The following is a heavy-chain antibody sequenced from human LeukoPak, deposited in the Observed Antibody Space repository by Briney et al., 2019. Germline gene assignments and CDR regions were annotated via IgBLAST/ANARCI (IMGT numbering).Heavy chain of an antibody. CDR2: ISVYNGNT. J-gene: IGHJ6*02. CDR1: GYTFTSYG. Sequence: ASVKVSRKASGYTFTSYGISWVRQAPGQGPEWMGWISVYNGNTNYAQRLQGRVTMTTDTSTSTAYMELRSLRSDDTAVYYCARGYCSGGRCYDILNYQYGMDVWGQGTTVTVSS. V-gene: IGHV1-18*01. D-gene: IGHD2-15*01. CDR3: ARGYCSGGRCYDILNYQYGMDV.